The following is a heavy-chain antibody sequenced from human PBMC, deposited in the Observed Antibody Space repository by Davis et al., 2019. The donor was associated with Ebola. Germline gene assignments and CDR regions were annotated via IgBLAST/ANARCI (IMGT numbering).Heavy chain of an antibody. D-gene: IGHD2-2*01. CDR1: GFTFSDYY. Sequence: PGGSLRLSCAASGFTFSDYYMSWIRQAPGKGLEWVSYISSSGSTIYYTDSVKGRFTISRDNAKNSLYLQMNSLRAEDTAVYYCARDVRHCSSTSCYFYYWGQGTLVTVSS. CDR3: ARDVRHCSSTSCYFYY. V-gene: IGHV3-11*01. J-gene: IGHJ4*02. CDR2: ISSSGSTI.